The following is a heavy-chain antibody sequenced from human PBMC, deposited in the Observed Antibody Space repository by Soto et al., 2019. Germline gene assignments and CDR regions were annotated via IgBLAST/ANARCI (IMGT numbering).Heavy chain of an antibody. Sequence: QVQLVQSGAEVKKPGSSVKVSCKASGGTFSSYTISWVRQAPGQGLEWMGRIIPTLGIANYAQKSRGRVTITADKSTSTAYMEWSSLRSEDTAVYSGARARVVVVVAGTLWGQGTQVTVSS. CDR3: ARARVVVVVAGTL. V-gene: IGHV1-69*02. D-gene: IGHD2-15*01. CDR2: IIPTLGIA. J-gene: IGHJ1*01. CDR1: GGTFSSYT.